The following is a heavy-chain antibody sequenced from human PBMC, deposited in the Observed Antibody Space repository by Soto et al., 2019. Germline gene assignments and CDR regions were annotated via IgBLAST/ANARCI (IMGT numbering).Heavy chain of an antibody. CDR2: INPSGGGT. D-gene: IGHD3-22*01. J-gene: IGHJ4*02. CDR1: GNSFTSYY. CDR3: AKEGGSYHDSSGYDFDY. V-gene: IGHV1-46*01. Sequence: KKIWASGKVSCKASGNSFTSYYMHWVRQAPGQGLEWMGLINPSGGGTNYAQRFQGRVSVTSDPSTSTIYMELSSLRSEDTAVYYCAKEGGSYHDSSGYDFDYWGQGTLVTVSS.